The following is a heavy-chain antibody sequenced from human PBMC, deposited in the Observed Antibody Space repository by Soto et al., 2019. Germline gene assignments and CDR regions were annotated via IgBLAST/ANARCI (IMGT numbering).Heavy chain of an antibody. CDR1: GYNFAGYW. Sequence: PGESLTISCQVSGYNFAGYWIAWVRPMPGKGLELMGIIYPSDSDTRYRPSFQGQVTISADKSISSAYLQWSSLRASDTAMYYCARGGVSTRTFDYWGQGTPVTVSS. D-gene: IGHD3-3*01. J-gene: IGHJ4*02. CDR2: IYPSDSDT. CDR3: ARGGVSTRTFDY. V-gene: IGHV5-51*01.